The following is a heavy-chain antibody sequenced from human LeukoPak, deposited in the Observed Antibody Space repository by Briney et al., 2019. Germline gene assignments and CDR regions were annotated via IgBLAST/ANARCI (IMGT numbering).Heavy chain of an antibody. CDR3: ARDHWEGDYKFRQEEYYFDY. V-gene: IGHV1-2*06. J-gene: IGHJ4*02. CDR2: INPNSGGT. Sequence: GASVKVSCKASGYTFTGYYMHWVRQAPGQGLEWMGRINPNSGGTNYAQKFQGRVTMPRDTSISTAYMELSRLRSDDTAVYYCARDHWEGDYKFRQEEYYFDYWGQGTLVTASS. D-gene: IGHD4-17*01. CDR1: GYTFTGYY.